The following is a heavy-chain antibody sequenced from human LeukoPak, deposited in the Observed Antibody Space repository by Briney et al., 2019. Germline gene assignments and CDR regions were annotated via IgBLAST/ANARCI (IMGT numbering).Heavy chain of an antibody. J-gene: IGHJ4*02. CDR2: ISYDGSNK. D-gene: IGHD2-2*01. CDR3: ARGGRICSSTSCYEDY. Sequence: SCKASGYTFTSYAMHWVRQAPGKGQEWVAVISYDGSNKYYADSVKGRFTISRDNSKNTLYLQMNSLRAEDTAVYYCARGGRICSSTSCYEDYWGQGTLVTVSS. CDR1: GYTFTSYA. V-gene: IGHV3-30-3*01.